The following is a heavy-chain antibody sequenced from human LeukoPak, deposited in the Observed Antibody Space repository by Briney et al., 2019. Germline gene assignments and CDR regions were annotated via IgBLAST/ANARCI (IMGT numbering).Heavy chain of an antibody. D-gene: IGHD6-6*01. Sequence: GRSLRLSCAASGFPFSSYAMHWVRQAPGKGLEWVTVISYDGSDKNYADSVKGRFTISRDNSKNTLYLHMNSLRAEDTAVYYCARGTYSSSSRFDPWGQGTLVTVSS. CDR3: ARGTYSSSSRFDP. V-gene: IGHV3-30*04. CDR1: GFPFSSYA. CDR2: ISYDGSDK. J-gene: IGHJ5*02.